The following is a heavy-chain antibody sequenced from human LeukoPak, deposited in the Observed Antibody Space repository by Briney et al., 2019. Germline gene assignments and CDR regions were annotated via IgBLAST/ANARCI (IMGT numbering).Heavy chain of an antibody. D-gene: IGHD2-8*01. CDR2: ILYSGST. CDR3: ASLYASSVYFDY. CDR1: GGSISSSSYY. Sequence: PSETLSLTCTVSGGSISSSSYYWGWIRQPPGKGLEWIGNILYSGSTYYNPSLKSRVTLSVDTSKNQFSLKLSSETAADTAVYYCASLYASSVYFDYWGQGTLVTVSS. J-gene: IGHJ4*02. V-gene: IGHV4-39*01.